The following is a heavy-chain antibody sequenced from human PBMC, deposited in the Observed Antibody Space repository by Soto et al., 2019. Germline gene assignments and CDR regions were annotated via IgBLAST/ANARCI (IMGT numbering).Heavy chain of an antibody. CDR1: GFTFSSYG. Sequence: GGSLRLSCAASGFTFSSYGMNWVRQAPGKGLEWVSYISSSSSTIYYADSVKGRFTISRDNAKNSLYLQMNSLRAEDTAAYYCARDGYDRLNAFDIWGQGTMVTVSS. CDR2: ISSSSSTI. CDR3: ARDGYDRLNAFDI. V-gene: IGHV3-48*01. D-gene: IGHD5-12*01. J-gene: IGHJ3*02.